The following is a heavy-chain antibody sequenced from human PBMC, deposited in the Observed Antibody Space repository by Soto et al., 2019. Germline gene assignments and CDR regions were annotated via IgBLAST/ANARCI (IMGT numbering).Heavy chain of an antibody. CDR2: IYTSGST. J-gene: IGHJ5*02. CDR3: ARDRHCSGGSCYSYNWFDP. V-gene: IGHV4-4*07. CDR1: GGSISSYY. D-gene: IGHD2-15*01. Sequence: QVQLQESGPGLVKPSETLSLTCTVSGGSISSYYWSWIRQPAGKGLEWIGRIYTSGSTNYNPSLKSRVTMSVDTSKNQLSLKLSSVTAAATAVYYCARDRHCSGGSCYSYNWFDPWGQGTLVTVSS.